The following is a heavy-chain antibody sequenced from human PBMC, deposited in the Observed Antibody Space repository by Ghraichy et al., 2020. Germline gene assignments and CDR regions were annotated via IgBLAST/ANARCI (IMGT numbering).Heavy chain of an antibody. D-gene: IGHD3-22*01. CDR2: INPSGGST. Sequence: ASVKVSCKASGYTFTSYYMHWVRQAPGQGLEWMGIINPSGGSTSYAQKFQGRVTMTRDTSTSTVYMELSSLRSEDTAVYYCARDREITMIVVVTPGYFDYWGQGTLVTVSS. CDR3: ARDREITMIVVVTPGYFDY. J-gene: IGHJ4*02. CDR1: GYTFTSYY. V-gene: IGHV1-46*01.